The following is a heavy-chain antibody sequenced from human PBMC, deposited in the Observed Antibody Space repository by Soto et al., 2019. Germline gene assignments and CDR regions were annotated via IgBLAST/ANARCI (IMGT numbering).Heavy chain of an antibody. CDR2: ISSSGDRT. CDR3: AKDPNGNYVGGFDM. V-gene: IGHV3-23*01. D-gene: IGHD1-7*01. Sequence: PGGSLRLSCVGSGVNFRPYAMSWVRQAPGKGLDWVSGISSSGDRTYYADSVKGRFTISRDNSKNLLILEMYSLRSDDTALYYCAKDPNGNYVGGFDMRGPGTMVTVSS. J-gene: IGHJ3*02. CDR1: GVNFRPYA.